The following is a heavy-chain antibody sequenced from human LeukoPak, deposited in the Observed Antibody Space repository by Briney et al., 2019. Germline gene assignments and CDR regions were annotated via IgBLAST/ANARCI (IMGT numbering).Heavy chain of an antibody. D-gene: IGHD3-10*01. CDR3: AKDPSDLGGSGSYYYFDC. V-gene: IGHV3-23*01. CDR2: ITYSGGNT. CDR1: GFAFSSYA. Sequence: GGSLRLSCAASGFAFSSYAMSWVRQAPGKGLEWVSTITYSGGNTYYADSVKGRFTISRDNSKNTLYLQMNSLRAEDTAVYYCAKDPSDLGGSGSYYYFDCWGQGTLVTVSS. J-gene: IGHJ4*02.